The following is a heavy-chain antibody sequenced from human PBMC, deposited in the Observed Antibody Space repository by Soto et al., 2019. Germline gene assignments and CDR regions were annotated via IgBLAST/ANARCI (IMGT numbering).Heavy chain of an antibody. Sequence: QVQLVQSGAEVKKSGASVKVSCKASGYTFTSHDINWVRQATGQGLEWMGWMNPNSGNTGYAQKFQGRVTMTRNTSISTVYMELSSLISEDTAVYYCARWDYGDYARFDYWGQGTLVTVSS. CDR1: GYTFTSHD. D-gene: IGHD4-17*01. V-gene: IGHV1-8*01. J-gene: IGHJ4*02. CDR2: MNPNSGNT. CDR3: ARWDYGDYARFDY.